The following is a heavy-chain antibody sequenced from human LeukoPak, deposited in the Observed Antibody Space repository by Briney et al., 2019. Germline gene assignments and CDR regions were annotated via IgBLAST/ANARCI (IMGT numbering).Heavy chain of an antibody. CDR2: IYTSEST. J-gene: IGHJ4*02. CDR1: GGSISSGSYY. CDR3: AREPYDSSGYYYPCYFDD. V-gene: IGHV4-61*02. D-gene: IGHD3-22*01. Sequence: SSETLSLTCTVSGGSISSGSYYWSWIRQPAGKGLECIGRIYTSESTNYNPSLKSRVTISVDTSKNQFSLKLSSVTAADTAVYYCAREPYDSSGYYYPCYFDDWGQGTLVTVSS.